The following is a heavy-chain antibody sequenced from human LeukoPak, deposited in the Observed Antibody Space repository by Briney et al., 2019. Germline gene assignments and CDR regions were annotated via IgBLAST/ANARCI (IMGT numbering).Heavy chain of an antibody. V-gene: IGHV3-13*04. Sequence: GSLRLSCAASGFTFSIYDMHWVRQATGKGLEWVSAIGTAGDTYYPGSVKGRFIISRDGAKNSLYLQMNSLRAEDTAVYYCARGALHKGVSAAAGPGSYWGQGTLVTVSS. CDR1: GFTFSIYD. J-gene: IGHJ4*02. D-gene: IGHD6-13*01. CDR3: ARGALHKGVSAAAGPGSY. CDR2: IGTAGDT.